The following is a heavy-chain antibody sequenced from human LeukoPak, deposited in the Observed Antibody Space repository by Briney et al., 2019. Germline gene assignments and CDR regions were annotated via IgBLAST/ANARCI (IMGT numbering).Heavy chain of an antibody. J-gene: IGHJ4*02. D-gene: IGHD5-12*01. V-gene: IGHV1-2*02. Sequence: ASVKVSCKASGYTFTGYYMHWVRQAPGQGLEWMGWINPNSGGTNYAQKFQGRATMTRDTSISTAYMELSRLRSDDTAVYYCARGLDGYNYGGLDYWGQGTLVTVSS. CDR3: ARGLDGYNYGGLDY. CDR1: GYTFTGYY. CDR2: INPNSGGT.